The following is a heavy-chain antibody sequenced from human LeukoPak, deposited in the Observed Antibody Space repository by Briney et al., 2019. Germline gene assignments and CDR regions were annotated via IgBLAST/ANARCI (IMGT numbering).Heavy chain of an antibody. D-gene: IGHD3/OR15-3a*01. J-gene: IGHJ3*02. CDR2: ISASGGST. Sequence: GGSLRLSCAASGFTFRSHDMSWVRQAPGKGLEWVSGISASGGSTFYADSVKGRFTISRDNSKSTLYLQMNGLRVEDTAVYYCVREGPRGLAFDIWGQGTMVTVSS. CDR1: GFTFRSHD. V-gene: IGHV3-23*01. CDR3: VREGPRGLAFDI.